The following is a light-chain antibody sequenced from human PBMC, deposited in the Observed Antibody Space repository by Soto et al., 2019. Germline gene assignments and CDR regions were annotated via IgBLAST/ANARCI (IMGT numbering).Light chain of an antibody. CDR1: QTVNSNY. V-gene: IGKV3-20*01. Sequence: EIVLTQSPGTLSLSPGERATLSCRASQTVNSNYLAWYQQRAGQAPRLLIYGASTMAADIPDRFSGSGSGTDFTLTISRLEPEDFAVYYCQQYDRSPLITFGGGTKVEIK. CDR2: GAS. J-gene: IGKJ4*01. CDR3: QQYDRSPLIT.